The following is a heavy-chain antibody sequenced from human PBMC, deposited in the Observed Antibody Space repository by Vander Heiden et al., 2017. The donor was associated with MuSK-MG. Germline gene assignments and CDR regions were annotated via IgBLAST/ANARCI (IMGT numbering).Heavy chain of an antibody. Sequence: QVQLVESGGALVKPGGSLRLSCAASGFSFSDYYMRWIRQPPGKELEWLSYITMSGSYTSDADSVKGRFTISRDNANNALYLQMSSLRVEDTAVYYCARDNYGSGSHWFDPWGQGTLVTVSS. V-gene: IGHV3-11*05. D-gene: IGHD3-10*01. CDR3: ARDNYGSGSHWFDP. CDR2: ITMSGSYT. CDR1: GFSFSDYY. J-gene: IGHJ5*02.